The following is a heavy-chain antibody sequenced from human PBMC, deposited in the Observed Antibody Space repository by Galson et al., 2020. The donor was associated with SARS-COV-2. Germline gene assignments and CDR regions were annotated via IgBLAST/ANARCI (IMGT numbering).Heavy chain of an antibody. V-gene: IGHV3-11*06. D-gene: IGHD4-4*01. CDR3: AGGPGSNYEPDYYYGMDV. J-gene: IGHJ6*02. CDR1: GFTFSDYY. CDR2: ISSSSSYT. Sequence: TGGSLRLSCAASGFTFSDYYMSWIRQAPGKGLEWVSYISSSSSYTNYADSVKGRFTISRDNAKNSLYLQMNSLRAEDTAVYYCAGGPGSNYEPDYYYGMDVWGQGTTVTVSS.